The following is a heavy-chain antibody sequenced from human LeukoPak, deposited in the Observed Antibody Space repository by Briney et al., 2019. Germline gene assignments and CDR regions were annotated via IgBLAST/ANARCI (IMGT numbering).Heavy chain of an antibody. D-gene: IGHD2-21*02. CDR2: INSDGSST. CDR3: ARDTYCGGDCYRLIDY. Sequence: GGSLRLSCAASGFTVSSNYMSWVRQAPGKGLEWVSRINSDGSSTSYADSVKGRFTISRDNAKSTLYLQMNSLRAEDTAVYYCARDTYCGGDCYRLIDYWGQGTLVTVSS. J-gene: IGHJ4*02. CDR1: GFTVSSNY. V-gene: IGHV3-74*01.